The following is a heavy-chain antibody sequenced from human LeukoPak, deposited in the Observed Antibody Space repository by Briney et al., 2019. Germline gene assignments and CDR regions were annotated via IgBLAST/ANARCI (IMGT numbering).Heavy chain of an antibody. V-gene: IGHV4-4*07. CDR3: ARGDPGGGYFILGGTTVFDY. Sequence: SETLSLTCTVSGGSISSYYWSWIRQPAGKGLEWIGRIYTSGSTNYNPSLKSRVTMSVDTSKNQFSLKLSSVTAADTAVYYCARGDPGGGYFILGGTTVFDYWGQGTLVTVSS. J-gene: IGHJ4*02. D-gene: IGHD2-21*01. CDR2: IYTSGST. CDR1: GGSISSYY.